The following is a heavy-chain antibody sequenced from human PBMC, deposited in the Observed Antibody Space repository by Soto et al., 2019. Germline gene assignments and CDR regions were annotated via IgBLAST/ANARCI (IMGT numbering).Heavy chain of an antibody. D-gene: IGHD2-2*01. CDR1: GGSISSYY. CDR3: ARRTMYRYCSSTSCPYYYYYYMDF. J-gene: IGHJ6*03. V-gene: IGHV4-59*08. CDR2: IYYSGST. Sequence: QVQLQESGPGLVKPSETLSLTCTVSGGSISSYYWSWIRQPPGKGLEWIGYIYYSGSTNYNPSLKIQLTISVDTSKNLFSLKLSSVTAADTAVYYCARRTMYRYCSSTSCPYYYYYYMDFWGKGTTVTVSS.